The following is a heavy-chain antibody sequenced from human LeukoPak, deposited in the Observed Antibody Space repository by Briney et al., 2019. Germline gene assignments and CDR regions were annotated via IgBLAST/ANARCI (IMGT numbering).Heavy chain of an antibody. V-gene: IGHV1-24*01. CDR2: FDPEDGET. J-gene: IGHJ6*02. CDR3: ATVVKDRYYYYYGMDV. Sequence: ASVKVSCKVSGYTLTELSMHWVRQAPGKGLEWTGGFDPEDGETIYAQKFQGRVTMTEDISTDTAYMELSSLRSEDTAVYYCATVVKDRYYYYYGMDVWGQGTTVTVSS. CDR1: GYTLTELS.